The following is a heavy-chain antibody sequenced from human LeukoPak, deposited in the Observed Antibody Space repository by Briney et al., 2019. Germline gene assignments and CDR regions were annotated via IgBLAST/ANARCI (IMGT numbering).Heavy chain of an antibody. CDR1: GFIFSTYA. Sequence: GGSLRLSCAASGFIFSTYAMHWVRQAPVKGLEWMAIISYDGNKRYYADSVKGRFTMSRDNSKNTLYLQMNSLRAEDTAVYYCARDSYSMDVWGQGTTVTVSS. CDR3: ARDSYSMDV. J-gene: IGHJ6*02. CDR2: ISYDGNKR. V-gene: IGHV3-30-3*01.